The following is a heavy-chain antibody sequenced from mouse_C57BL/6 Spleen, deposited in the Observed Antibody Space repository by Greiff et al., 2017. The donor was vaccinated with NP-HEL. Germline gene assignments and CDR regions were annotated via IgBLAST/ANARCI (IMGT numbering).Heavy chain of an antibody. Sequence: EVKLVESGGGLVKPGGSLKLSCAASGFTFSSYAMSWVRQTPEKRLEWVATISDGGSYTYYPDNVKGRFTISRDNAKNNLYLQMSHLKSEDTAMYYCARDRNGSSYAWYFDVWGTGTTVTVSS. CDR2: ISDGGSYT. V-gene: IGHV5-4*01. CDR3: ARDRNGSSYAWYFDV. CDR1: GFTFSSYA. D-gene: IGHD1-1*01. J-gene: IGHJ1*03.